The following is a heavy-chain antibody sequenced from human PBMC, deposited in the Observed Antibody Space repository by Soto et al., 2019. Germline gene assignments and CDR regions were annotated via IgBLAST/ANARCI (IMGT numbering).Heavy chain of an antibody. Sequence: PGGSLRLSCAASGFTFSSYSMNWVRQAPGKGLEWVSSISSSSSYIYYADSVKGRFTISRDNAKNSLYLQMNSLRAEDTAVYYCTTDADDYSNYAPGYWGQGTLVTVSS. J-gene: IGHJ4*02. CDR3: TTDADDYSNYAPGY. CDR1: GFTFSSYS. V-gene: IGHV3-21*03. D-gene: IGHD4-4*01. CDR2: ISSSSSYI.